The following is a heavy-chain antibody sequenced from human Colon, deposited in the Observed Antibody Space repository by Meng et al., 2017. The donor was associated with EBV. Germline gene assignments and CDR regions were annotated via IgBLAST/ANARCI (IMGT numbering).Heavy chain of an antibody. CDR1: GDSISSGDYS. CDR2: IYHGGTT. D-gene: IGHD2-21*02. V-gene: IGHV4-30-2*01. CDR3: ARGPYCGGDCYWIDP. Sequence: GLVQLSQARSCACAVSGDSISSGDYSWSWIRQPPGQGLEWIGYIYHGGTTYNTSLKSRVTISVDNSKNQFSLRLTSVTAADTAVYYCARGPYCGGDCYWIDPWGQGTLVTVSS. J-gene: IGHJ5*01.